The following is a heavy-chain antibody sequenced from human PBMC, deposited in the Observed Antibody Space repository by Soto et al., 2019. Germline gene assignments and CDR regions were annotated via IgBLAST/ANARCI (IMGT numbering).Heavy chain of an antibody. J-gene: IGHJ4*02. Sequence: SETLSLTCTVSGGSISSYYWSWIRQPPGKGLEWIGYIYYSGSTNYNPSLKSRVTISVDTSKNQFSLKLSSVTAADTAVYYCARVVWFGEDHGFDFWGQGTLVTVSS. CDR2: IYYSGST. CDR3: ARVVWFGEDHGFDF. V-gene: IGHV4-59*01. D-gene: IGHD3-10*01. CDR1: GGSISSYY.